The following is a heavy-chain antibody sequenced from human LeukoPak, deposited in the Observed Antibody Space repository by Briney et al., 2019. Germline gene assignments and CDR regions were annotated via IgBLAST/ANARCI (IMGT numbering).Heavy chain of an antibody. Sequence: PSETLSLTCTVSGDSVNGYYWSWIRQPPGKGLEWVGYIYYNGHTNYSPSLESRTTVSIDPSRNQFSLKVRSVTAADTAVYYCARTYGDYQGYMDVWGKGTTVTVSS. CDR1: GDSVNGYY. V-gene: IGHV4-59*02. D-gene: IGHD4-17*01. CDR3: ARTYGDYQGYMDV. CDR2: IYYNGHT. J-gene: IGHJ6*03.